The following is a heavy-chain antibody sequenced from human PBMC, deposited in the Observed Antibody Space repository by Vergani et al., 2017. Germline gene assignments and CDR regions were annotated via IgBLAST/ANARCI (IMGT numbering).Heavy chain of an antibody. CDR3: ATVDTAMVTVGNYYYDGMDV. Sequence: QVQLQESGPGLVKPSGTLSLTCAVSGGSISSSNWWSWVRPPPGKGLEWIGEIYHSGSTNYNPSLQSRVTISVDKSKNQFSLKRSSVTAADTAVYYCATVDTAMVTVGNYYYDGMDVWGQGTTVTVSS. V-gene: IGHV4-4*02. D-gene: IGHD5-18*01. J-gene: IGHJ6*02. CDR2: IYHSGST. CDR1: GGSISSSNW.